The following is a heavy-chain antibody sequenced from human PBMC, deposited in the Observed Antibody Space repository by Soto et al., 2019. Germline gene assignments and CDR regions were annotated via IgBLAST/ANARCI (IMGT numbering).Heavy chain of an antibody. D-gene: IGHD2-2*01. CDR2: IYTSGST. Sequence: XETLSLTCAVSGCAISSYYWSWIRQLAGSVLDWIGRIYTSGSTNYNPSLKNRVTMSVDTSKNQFSLKLSCVTAADTAVYYCARENIVGVPAAMALYYDYGMDVWGQGTTVTVSS. CDR3: ARENIVGVPAAMALYYDYGMDV. V-gene: IGHV4-4*07. CDR1: GCAISSYY. J-gene: IGHJ6*02.